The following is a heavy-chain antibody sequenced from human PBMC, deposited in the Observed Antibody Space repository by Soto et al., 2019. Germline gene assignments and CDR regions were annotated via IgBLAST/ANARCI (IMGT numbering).Heavy chain of an antibody. CDR2: ISGSGGST. Sequence: GGSLRLSCAASGFTFSSYAMSWVRQAPGKGLEWVSAISGSGGSTYYADSVKGRFTISRDNSKNTLYLQMNSLRAEDTAVYYCAKGREVVRGVIIRGPIDYWGQGTLVTVSS. D-gene: IGHD3-10*01. J-gene: IGHJ4*02. V-gene: IGHV3-23*01. CDR3: AKGREVVRGVIIRGPIDY. CDR1: GFTFSSYA.